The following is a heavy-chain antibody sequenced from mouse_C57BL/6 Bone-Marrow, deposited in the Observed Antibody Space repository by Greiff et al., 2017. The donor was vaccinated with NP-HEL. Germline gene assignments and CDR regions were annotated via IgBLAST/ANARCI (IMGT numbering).Heavy chain of an antibody. D-gene: IGHD6-1*01. CDR1: EYEFPTYD. CDR3: ASLLFQRWFSY. V-gene: IGHV5-2*01. J-gene: IGHJ3*01. CDR2: INRDGGST. Sequence: EVHLVESGGGLVQPGESLKLSCEANEYEFPTYDMSWVRKSPEQWLEWVAAINRDGGSTYYQDTMERRVTLSRDNTKKTLYLQISSLRSEDTAVYYCASLLFQRWFSYWGQGTLLTVSS.